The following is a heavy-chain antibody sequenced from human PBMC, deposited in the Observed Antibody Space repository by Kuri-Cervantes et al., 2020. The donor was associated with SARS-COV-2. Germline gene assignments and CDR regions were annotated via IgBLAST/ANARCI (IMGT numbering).Heavy chain of an antibody. CDR2: ITYDGSKK. Sequence: GGSLRLSCAASGFTFSDYDMHWVRQAPGKGLEWVAVITYDGSKKHYADSVKGRFTISRDKSKNTLHLQMNSLRAGDTAVYYCARARPQVIAAAGRYYYYYGMDVWGQGTTVTVSS. J-gene: IGHJ6*02. D-gene: IGHD6-13*01. CDR3: ARARPQVIAAAGRYYYYYGMDV. V-gene: IGHV3-30*03. CDR1: GFTFSDYD.